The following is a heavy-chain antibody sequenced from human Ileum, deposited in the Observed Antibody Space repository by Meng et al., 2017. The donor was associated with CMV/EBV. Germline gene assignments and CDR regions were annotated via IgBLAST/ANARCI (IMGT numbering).Heavy chain of an antibody. J-gene: IGHJ4*02. V-gene: IGHV4-39*01. CDR3: ARQRFGELSAAGY. D-gene: IGHD3-10*01. Sequence: SATLSLTCTVSGGSISSSSYYWGWIRPPPGKGLEWIGSIYYSGSTYYNPSLKSRVTISVDTSKNQFSLKLSSVTAADTAVYYCARQRFGELSAAGYWGQGTLVTVSS. CDR1: GGSISSSSYY. CDR2: IYYSGST.